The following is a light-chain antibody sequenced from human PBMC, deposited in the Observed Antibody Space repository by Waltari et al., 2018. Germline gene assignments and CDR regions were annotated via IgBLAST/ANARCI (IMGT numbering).Light chain of an antibody. J-gene: IGLJ3*02. Sequence: QLVLTQSPSASASLGASVKLTCTLSSGHSSNVIAWLQQRPEKGPRYLRKVNSDGSHSKGDEVPGRFSGSSSGAERYLTISNLQSEDEADYFCQTGGHGTWVFGGGTTLTVL. V-gene: IGLV4-69*01. CDR2: VNSDGSH. CDR3: QTGGHGTWV. CDR1: SGHSSNV.